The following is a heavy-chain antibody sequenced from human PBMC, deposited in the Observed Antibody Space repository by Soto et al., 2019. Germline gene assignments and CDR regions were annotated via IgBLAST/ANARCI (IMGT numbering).Heavy chain of an antibody. CDR3: ERDLSGRNDY. Sequence: GGSLRLSCAASGFTFSSYWMHWVRQVPEKGLVWVSRINPDGSFTTYADSVRGRFTISRDNAKNTLYLQMNSLRAEDTGVYYCERDLSGRNDYWGQGTLVTVSS. CDR1: GFTFSSYW. J-gene: IGHJ4*02. CDR2: INPDGSFT. V-gene: IGHV3-74*01. D-gene: IGHD6-19*01.